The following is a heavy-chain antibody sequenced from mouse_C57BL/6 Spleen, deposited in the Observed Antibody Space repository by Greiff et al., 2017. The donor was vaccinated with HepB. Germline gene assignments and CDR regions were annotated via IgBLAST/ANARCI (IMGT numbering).Heavy chain of an antibody. J-gene: IGHJ3*01. CDR3: ARGNYEAWFAY. Sequence: QVQLQQPGAELVRPGSSVKLSCKASGYTFTSYWMHWVKQRPIQGLEWIGNIDPSDSETHYNQKFKDKATLTVDKSSSTDYMQLSSLTSEDSAVYYCARGNYEAWFAYWGQGTLVTVSA. V-gene: IGHV1-52*01. CDR1: GYTFTSYW. CDR2: IDPSDSET. D-gene: IGHD1-1*01.